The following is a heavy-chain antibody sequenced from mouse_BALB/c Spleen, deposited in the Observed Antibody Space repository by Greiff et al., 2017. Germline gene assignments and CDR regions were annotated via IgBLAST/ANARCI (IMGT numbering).Heavy chain of an antibody. CDR3: ARHSYYDDYAIDY. CDR1: GYNFTSYW. CDR2: IYPGSGST. V-gene: IGHV1-55*01. Sequence: QVQLQQPGAELVKPGTSVKLSCKASGYNFTSYWINWVKLRPGQGLEWIGDIYPGSGSTNYNEKFKSKATLTVDTSSSTAYMQLSSLASEDSALYYCARHSYYDDYAIDYWGQGTSVTVSS. D-gene: IGHD2-12*01. J-gene: IGHJ4*01.